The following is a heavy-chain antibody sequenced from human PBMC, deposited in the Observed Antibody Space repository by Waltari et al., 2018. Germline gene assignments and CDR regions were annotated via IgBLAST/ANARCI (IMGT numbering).Heavy chain of an antibody. J-gene: IGHJ4*02. CDR2: IYYSGST. D-gene: IGHD1-1*01. CDR3: ARGDGNSDGTYYFDY. CDR1: GGPISSYY. V-gene: IGHV4-59*01. Sequence: QVQLQESGPGLVKPSETLSLTCTVSGGPISSYYWSWIRPPPGKGLEWIGYIYYSGSTNYNPSLKSRVTISVDTSKNQFSLKLSSVTAADTAVYYCARGDGNSDGTYYFDYWGQGTLVTVSS.